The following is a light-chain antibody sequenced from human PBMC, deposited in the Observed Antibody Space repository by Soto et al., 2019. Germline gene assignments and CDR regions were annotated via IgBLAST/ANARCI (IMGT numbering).Light chain of an antibody. CDR3: SSYTSGSAFVL. CDR2: DVS. Sequence: QSVLIQPASLSASPGQSITISCTGTSNDADGYNYVSWYQKHPGKAPNLVIYDVSHRPSGVSNRFSGSKSANTASLTVSGLQAEEEADYYCSSYTSGSAFVLFGGGTKVTVL. CDR1: SNDADGYNY. J-gene: IGLJ2*01. V-gene: IGLV2-14*03.